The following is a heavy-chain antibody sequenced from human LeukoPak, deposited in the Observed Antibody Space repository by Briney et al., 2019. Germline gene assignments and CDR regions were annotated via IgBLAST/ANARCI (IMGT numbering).Heavy chain of an antibody. D-gene: IGHD6-13*01. V-gene: IGHV3-30*03. J-gene: IGHJ6*02. Sequence: GRSLRLSCAASVFTFSSYGMHGVRQAPGTGLEGGTVIAYGGSNIYYADSVTGRFTISRDNSKNKMYLQMNSLSAEATAVYYCARAAAGNTNYGMDVWGQGTTVTVSS. CDR3: ARAAAGNTNYGMDV. CDR2: IAYGGSNI. CDR1: VFTFSSYG.